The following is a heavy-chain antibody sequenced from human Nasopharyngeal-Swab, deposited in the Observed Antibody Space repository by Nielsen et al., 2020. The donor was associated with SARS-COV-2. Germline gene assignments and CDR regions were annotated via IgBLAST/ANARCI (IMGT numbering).Heavy chain of an antibody. CDR2: INPNSDGT. Sequence: ASVKVSCKASGYTFTGYYMHWVRQAPGQGLEWMGRINPNSDGTNYAQKFQGRVTMTRDTSISTAYMELSRLRSDDTAVYYCARETQDYYYYYYGMDVWGQGTTVTVSS. V-gene: IGHV1-2*06. J-gene: IGHJ6*02. CDR1: GYTFTGYY. CDR3: ARETQDYYYYYYGMDV.